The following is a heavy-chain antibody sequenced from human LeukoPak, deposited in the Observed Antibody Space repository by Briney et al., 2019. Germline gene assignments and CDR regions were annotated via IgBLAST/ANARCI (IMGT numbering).Heavy chain of an antibody. Sequence: PSETLSLTCAVSGGSISSSNWWSWVRQPPGKGLEWIGEIYHSGSTNYNPSLKSRVTISVDKSKNQFSLKLNSVTAADTAVYYCARAGDKDMGLFDYWGQGTLVTVSS. CDR2: IYHSGST. V-gene: IGHV4-4*02. D-gene: IGHD5-18*01. CDR3: ARAGDKDMGLFDY. CDR1: GGSISSSNW. J-gene: IGHJ4*02.